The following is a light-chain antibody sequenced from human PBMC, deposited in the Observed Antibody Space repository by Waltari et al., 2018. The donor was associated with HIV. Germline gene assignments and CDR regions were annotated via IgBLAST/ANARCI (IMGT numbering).Light chain of an antibody. Sequence: QSVLTQPPSASGTPGQTVTISCSGTTATLGHTSVYWYQQLPGMPPKLLIFRNDHRPSGVPDRFSGSKSGASASLAVSGLRSEDEADYFCSTSDNNLRRYVFGGGTRLTV. CDR2: RND. CDR3: STSDNNLRRYV. V-gene: IGLV1-47*01. J-gene: IGLJ2*01. CDR1: TATLGHTS.